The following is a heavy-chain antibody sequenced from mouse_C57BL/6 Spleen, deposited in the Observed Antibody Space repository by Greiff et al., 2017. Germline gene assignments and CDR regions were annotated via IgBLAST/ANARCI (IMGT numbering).Heavy chain of an antibody. J-gene: IGHJ4*01. V-gene: IGHV1-20*01. Sequence: EVQLQQSGPELVKPGDSVKISCKASGYSFTGYFMNWVMQSHGKSLEWIGRINPYNGDTFYNQKFKGKATLTVDKSSSTAHMELRSLTSEDSAVYYCARPLYHDYVGGAMDYWGQGTSVTVSS. D-gene: IGHD2-4*01. CDR3: ARPLYHDYVGGAMDY. CDR2: INPYNGDT. CDR1: GYSFTGYF.